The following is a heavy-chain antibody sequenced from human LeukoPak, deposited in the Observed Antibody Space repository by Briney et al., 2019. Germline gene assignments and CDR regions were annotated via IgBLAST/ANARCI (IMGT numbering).Heavy chain of an antibody. D-gene: IGHD5-12*01. CDR3: AKTQKGGYADAFDI. CDR2: ISSNGGST. Sequence: GGSLRLSCAASGFTFSSYAMHWVRQAPGKGLEYVSAISSNGGSTYYANSVKGRFTISRDNSKNTLYLQMNSLRAEDTAVYYCAKTQKGGYADAFDIWGQGTMVTVSS. V-gene: IGHV3-64*01. J-gene: IGHJ3*02. CDR1: GFTFSSYA.